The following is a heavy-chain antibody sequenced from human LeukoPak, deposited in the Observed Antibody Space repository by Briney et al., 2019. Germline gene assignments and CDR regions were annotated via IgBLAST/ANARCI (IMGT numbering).Heavy chain of an antibody. CDR2: MNPNSGNT. CDR3: ARGGGDYGSGSYIYYYYMDV. J-gene: IGHJ6*03. Sequence: ASVKVSCKASGYTFTSYDINWVRQATGQGLEWMGWMNPNSGNTGYAQKFQGRVTITRNTSISTAYMELSSLRSEDTAVYYCARGGGDYGSGSYIYYYYMDVWGKGTTVTVSS. D-gene: IGHD3-10*01. V-gene: IGHV1-8*03. CDR1: GYTFTSYD.